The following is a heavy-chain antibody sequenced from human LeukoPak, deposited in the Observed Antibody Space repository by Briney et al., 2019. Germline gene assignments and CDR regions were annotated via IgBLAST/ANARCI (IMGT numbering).Heavy chain of an antibody. CDR1: GFTFSSYE. J-gene: IGHJ4*02. CDR2: IKQDGSEK. Sequence: GGSLRLSCAASGFTFSSYEMNWVRQAPGKGLEWVANIKQDGSEKYYVDSVKGRFTISRDNAKNSLYLQMNSLRAEDTAVYYCAVHYYFDYWGQGTLVTVSS. CDR3: AVHYYFDY. V-gene: IGHV3-7*01.